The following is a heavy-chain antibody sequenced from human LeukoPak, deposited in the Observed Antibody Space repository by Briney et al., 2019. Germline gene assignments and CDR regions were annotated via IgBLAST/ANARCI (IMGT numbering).Heavy chain of an antibody. D-gene: IGHD2-15*01. V-gene: IGHV3-30-3*01. Sequence: GGSLRLSCAASGFTFSSYAMHWVRQAPGKGLEWVAVISYDGSNKYYADSVKGRFTISRDNSKNTLYLQMNSLRAEDTAVYYCAKASGVFLNWGQGTLVTVSS. CDR1: GFTFSSYA. J-gene: IGHJ4*02. CDR2: ISYDGSNK. CDR3: AKASGVFLN.